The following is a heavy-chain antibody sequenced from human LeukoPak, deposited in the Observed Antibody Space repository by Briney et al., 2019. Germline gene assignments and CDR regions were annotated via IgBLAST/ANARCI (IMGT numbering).Heavy chain of an antibody. CDR2: IKNKADRGEI. J-gene: IGHJ4*02. Sequence: GGSLRLSCAASGFSFSDTYINWVRQIPGTGLEWVGLIKNKADRGEIEYAAPVKDGFTISRDDSKNTVYLQMSSLKTEDTAVYYCTTESSGSLPYWGQGTLVTVSS. V-gene: IGHV3-15*07. CDR1: GFSFSDTY. CDR3: TTESSGSLPY. D-gene: IGHD1-26*01.